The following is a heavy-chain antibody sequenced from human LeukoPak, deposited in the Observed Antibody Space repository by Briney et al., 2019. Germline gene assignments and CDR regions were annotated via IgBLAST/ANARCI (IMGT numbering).Heavy chain of an antibody. V-gene: IGHV3-23*01. D-gene: IGHD2-15*01. CDR3: ARRDIVVVVSASDY. CDR2: ITASGDRT. J-gene: IGHJ4*02. CDR1: GFTFSSYA. Sequence: GGSLRLSCAASGFTFSSYAMSWVRQAPGKGLEWVSGITASGDRTYYADSVKGRFTMSRDNSKNTVYLQMNSLRVDDTAVYYCARRDIVVVVSASDYWGQGTLVTVSS.